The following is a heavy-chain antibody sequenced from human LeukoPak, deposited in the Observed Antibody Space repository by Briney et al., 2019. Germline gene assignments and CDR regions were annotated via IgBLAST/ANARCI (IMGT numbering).Heavy chain of an antibody. V-gene: IGHV3-9*01. J-gene: IGHJ4*02. Sequence: PGGSLRLSCAASGFTFDDYAMHWVRQAPGKGLEWVSGISWNSGSIGYADSVKGRFTISRDNAKNSLYLQMNSLRAEDTALYYCAKVPRSSSGWYGGGYFDYWGQGTLVTVSS. CDR1: GFTFDDYA. CDR3: AKVPRSSSGWYGGGYFDY. CDR2: ISWNSGSI. D-gene: IGHD6-19*01.